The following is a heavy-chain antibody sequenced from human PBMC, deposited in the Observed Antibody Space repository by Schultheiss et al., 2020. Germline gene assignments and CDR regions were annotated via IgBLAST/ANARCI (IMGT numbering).Heavy chain of an antibody. D-gene: IGHD3-3*01. J-gene: IGHJ6*02. CDR3: ARTPQYTPRLRFLEWLSYGMDV. CDR2: ISAYNGNT. V-gene: IGHV1-18*01. CDR1: GYTFTSYG. Sequence: ASVKVSCKASGYTFTSYGISWVRQAPGQGLEWMGWISAYNGNTNYAQKLQGRVTMTTDTSTSTAYMELRSLRSDDTAVYYCARTPQYTPRLRFLEWLSYGMDVWGQGTTVTVSS.